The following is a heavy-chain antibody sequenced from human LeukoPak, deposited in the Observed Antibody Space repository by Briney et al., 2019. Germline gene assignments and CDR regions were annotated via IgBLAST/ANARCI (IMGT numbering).Heavy chain of an antibody. CDR2: ISGSGDST. V-gene: IGHV3-23*01. Sequence: GESLRLSCAASGFTFSNYAMNWVRQAPGKGLEWVSSISGSGDSTYYADSVKGRFTISRDNSKNTLYLQMNSLRAEDTAVYYCAKQPAAVIPTPDSAYGGQGTLVTVSS. J-gene: IGHJ1*01. D-gene: IGHD3-22*01. CDR1: GFTFSNYA. CDR3: AKQPAAVIPTPDSAY.